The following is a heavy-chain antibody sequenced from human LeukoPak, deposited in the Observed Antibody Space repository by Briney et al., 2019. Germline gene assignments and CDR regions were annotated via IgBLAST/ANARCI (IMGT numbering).Heavy chain of an antibody. CDR3: AKSSPPPLRY. V-gene: IGHV3-23*01. CDR2: ISGSGSGGIT. J-gene: IGHJ4*02. CDR1: GFTFSSYA. Sequence: PGGSLRLSCAASGFTFSSYAMSWVRQAPGKGLEWVSAISGSGSGGITYYADSVKGRFTISRDNSKNTLYLQMNSLRAEDTAVYYCAKSSPPPLRYWGQGTLVTVSS.